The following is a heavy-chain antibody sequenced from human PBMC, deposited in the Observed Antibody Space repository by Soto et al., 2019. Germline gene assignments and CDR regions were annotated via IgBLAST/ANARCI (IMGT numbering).Heavy chain of an antibody. J-gene: IGHJ4*02. CDR2: IYYSGST. CDR1: GGSISSSSYY. D-gene: IGHD5-12*01. Sequence: PSETLSLTCTVSGGSISSSSYYWGWIRQPPGKGLEWIGSIYYSGSTYYNPSLKSRVTISVDTSKNQFSLKLSSVTAADTAVYYCARQSIEDSGYEYYFDYWGQGTLVTLSS. V-gene: IGHV4-39*01. CDR3: ARQSIEDSGYEYYFDY.